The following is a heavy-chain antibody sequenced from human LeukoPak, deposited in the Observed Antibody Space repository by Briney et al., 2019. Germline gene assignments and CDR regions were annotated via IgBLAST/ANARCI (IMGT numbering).Heavy chain of an antibody. D-gene: IGHD6-6*01. CDR3: ARGDTVAARPGRFDY. V-gene: IGHV3-64*01. Sequence: GGSLRLSCAASGFTFSSYSMHWVRQAPGKGLEYVSDISGNGSSTYYANSVKGRFTISRDNSKNTLYLQMGSLRAEDMAVYYCARGDTVAARPGRFDYWGQGTLVTVSS. J-gene: IGHJ4*02. CDR1: GFTFSSYS. CDR2: ISGNGSST.